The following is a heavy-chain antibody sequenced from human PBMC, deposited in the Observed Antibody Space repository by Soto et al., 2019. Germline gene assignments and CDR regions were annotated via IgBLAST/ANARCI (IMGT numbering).Heavy chain of an antibody. CDR2: INADYGNT. V-gene: IGHV1-18*04. CDR1: GYTFTNYG. D-gene: IGHD4-4*01. Sequence: QLQLVQSGTELKKPGASVKVSCKASGYTFTNYGITWVRQAPGQGLEWMGWINADYGNTNYEQKFQGRVTMTTDTSTNTAYMELRSLRFDDTAVYYCARKSLSNFNWFDPWGQGTLVTVSS. J-gene: IGHJ5*02. CDR3: ARKSLSNFNWFDP.